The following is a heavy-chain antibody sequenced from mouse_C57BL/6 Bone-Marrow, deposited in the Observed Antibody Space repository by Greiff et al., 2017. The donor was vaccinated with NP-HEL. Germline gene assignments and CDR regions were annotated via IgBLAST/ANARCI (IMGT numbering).Heavy chain of an antibody. CDR2: ISSGGDYI. CDR3: TRVGSYYFDY. V-gene: IGHV5-9-1*02. J-gene: IGHJ2*01. CDR1: GFTFSSYA. Sequence: DVMLVESGEGLVKPGGSLKLSCAASGFTFSSYAMSWVRQTPEKRLEWVAYISSGGDYIYYADTVKGRFTLSRDNARNTLYLQMSSLKSEDTAMYYCTRVGSYYFDYWGQGTTLTVSS. D-gene: IGHD1-1*01.